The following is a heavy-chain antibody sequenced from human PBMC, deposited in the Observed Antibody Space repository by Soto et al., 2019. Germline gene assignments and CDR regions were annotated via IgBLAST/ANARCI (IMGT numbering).Heavy chain of an antibody. D-gene: IGHD1-26*01. J-gene: IGHJ4*02. CDR1: GGSISSSSYY. CDR3: ARFWGATLTFDY. Sequence: PSETLSLTCTVSGGSISSSSYYWGWIRQPPGKGLEWIGSIYYSGSTYYNPSLKSRVTISVDTSKNQFSLKLSSVTAADTAVYYCARFWGATLTFDYWGQGTLVTVSS. CDR2: IYYSGST. V-gene: IGHV4-39*01.